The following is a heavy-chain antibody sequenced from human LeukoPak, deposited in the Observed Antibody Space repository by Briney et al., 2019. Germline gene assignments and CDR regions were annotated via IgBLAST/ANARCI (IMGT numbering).Heavy chain of an antibody. J-gene: IGHJ5*02. D-gene: IGHD3-10*01. CDR2: IYYSGST. CDR1: GGSISSYY. V-gene: IGHV4-59*12. CDR3: ARTMVRGAYNWFDP. Sequence: SETLSLTCTVSGGSISSYYWSWIRQPPGKGLEWIGYIYYSGSTNYNPSLKSRVTISVDTSKNQFSLKLSSVTAADTAVYYCARTMVRGAYNWFDPWGQGTLVTVSS.